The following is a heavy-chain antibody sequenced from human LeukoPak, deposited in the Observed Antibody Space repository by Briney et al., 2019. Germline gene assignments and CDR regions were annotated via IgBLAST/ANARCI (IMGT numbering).Heavy chain of an antibody. J-gene: IGHJ6*03. CDR3: ARDFEVVPAAIPDYYYMDV. V-gene: IGHV3-66*02. D-gene: IGHD2-2*02. Sequence: GGSLRLSCAASGFTVSSNYMSWVRQAPGKGLEWVSVIYSGGSTYYADSVKGRFTISRDNSKNTLYLQMNSLRAEDTAVYYCARDFEVVPAAIPDYYYMDVWGKGTTVTVSS. CDR1: GFTVSSNY. CDR2: IYSGGST.